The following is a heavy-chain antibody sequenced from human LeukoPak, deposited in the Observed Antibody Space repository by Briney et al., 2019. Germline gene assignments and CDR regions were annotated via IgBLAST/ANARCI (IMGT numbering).Heavy chain of an antibody. CDR2: IKHVGNER. CDR3: ARGTGLGD. CDR1: GFTFSTSW. J-gene: IGHJ4*02. V-gene: IGHV3-7*01. Sequence: GGSLRLSCAASGFTFSTSWMSWVRQAPGKGLEWVAKIKHVGNERYYVDSVKGRFTISRDNAKTSLYLQMNSLRDEDTAVYYCARGTGLGDWGQGALVIVSS. D-gene: IGHD3-16*01.